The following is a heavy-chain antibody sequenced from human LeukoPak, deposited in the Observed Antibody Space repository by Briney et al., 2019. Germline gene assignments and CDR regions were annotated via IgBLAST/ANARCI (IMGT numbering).Heavy chain of an antibody. J-gene: IGHJ4*02. D-gene: IGHD3-10*01. CDR2: IYYSGTT. CDR1: GGSISSSSYY. Sequence: SETLSLTCTVSGGSISSSSYYWGWIRQPPGKGLEWIGNIYYSGTTYYNPSLPSLKSRVTILVDTSKNQFSLKLSSVTAADTAVYYCARRTVRGVIIPLFDYWGQGTLVTVSS. CDR3: ARRTVRGVIIPLFDY. V-gene: IGHV4-39*07.